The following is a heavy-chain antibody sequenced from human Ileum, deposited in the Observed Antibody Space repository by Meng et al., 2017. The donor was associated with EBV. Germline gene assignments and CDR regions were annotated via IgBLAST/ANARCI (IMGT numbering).Heavy chain of an antibody. J-gene: IGHJ4*02. CDR3: ASSDYYRSDY. CDR1: GGSISRSDW. D-gene: IGHD3-22*01. V-gene: IGHV4-4*02. Sequence: QVERQESGPGLVKASATRSLTCAVSGGSISRSDWWSWVRQPPGKGLEWIGETSHSGSTNYSPSLKSRVTISLDKSKNQLSLKLNSVTAADTAVYYCASSDYYRSDYWGQGTLVTVSS. CDR2: TSHSGST.